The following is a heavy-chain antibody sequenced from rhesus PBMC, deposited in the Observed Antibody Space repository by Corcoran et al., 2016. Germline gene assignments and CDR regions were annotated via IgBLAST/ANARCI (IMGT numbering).Heavy chain of an antibody. V-gene: IGHV4-127*01. J-gene: IGHJ4*01. CDR1: GYSISSGYG. Sequence: QVQLQESGPGLVKPSETLSLTGAVSGYSISSGYGWGWLRQPPGEGLEWIGQIYGGSGSTYYNPSLKSRVTVSKDTSKNQFSLKLSSVTAADTAVYYCARTPGIAATVGDYWGQGVLVTVSS. CDR3: ARTPGIAATVGDY. D-gene: IGHD6-25*01. CDR2: IYGGSGST.